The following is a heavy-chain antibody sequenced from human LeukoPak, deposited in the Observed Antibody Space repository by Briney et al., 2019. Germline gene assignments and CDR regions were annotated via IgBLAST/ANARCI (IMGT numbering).Heavy chain of an antibody. J-gene: IGHJ3*02. CDR3: ARTKSRLGELSLDPDAFDI. D-gene: IGHD3-16*02. CDR2: ISAYKGNT. CDR1: GYRLSSYG. V-gene: IGHV1-18*01. Sequence: GASVKVSCKASGYRLSSYGISWVRQAPGQGLEWMGWISAYKGNTNSAQKFQGRVTMTTDTSTSSAYMELRSLRSDDTAVYYCARTKSRLGELSLDPDAFDIWGQGTMVTVSS.